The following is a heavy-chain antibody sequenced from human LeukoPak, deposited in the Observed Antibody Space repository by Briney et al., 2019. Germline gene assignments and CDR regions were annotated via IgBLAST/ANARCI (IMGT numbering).Heavy chain of an antibody. J-gene: IGHJ5*02. CDR3: CVYCGGGGCAGPTRYNWFDP. V-gene: IGHV4-39*07. D-gene: IGHD2-15*01. Sequence: PSETLSLTCTVSGHSISNSRHYWGWIRQSPGKGLEWIGTIYYSGTTYYNPSLKSRITISVDTAKNQFSLSLSSVTAADTARYYCCVYCGGGGCAGPTRYNWFDPWGQGTLVTVSS. CDR1: GHSISNSRHY. CDR2: IYYSGTT.